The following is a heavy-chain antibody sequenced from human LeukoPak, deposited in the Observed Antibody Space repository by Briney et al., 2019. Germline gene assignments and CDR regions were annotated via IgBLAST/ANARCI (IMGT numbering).Heavy chain of an antibody. CDR1: GGSTSSYY. CDR2: IYSSGST. V-gene: IGHV4-4*07. Sequence: SETLSLTCTVSGGSTSSYYWNWIRQPAGKGLEWIGRIYSSGSTNYNPSLKSRVTMSVDTSKNQFSLKVRSVTAADTAVYYCAGYNYGHFDYWGQGTLVTVSS. CDR3: AGYNYGHFDY. J-gene: IGHJ4*02. D-gene: IGHD5-18*01.